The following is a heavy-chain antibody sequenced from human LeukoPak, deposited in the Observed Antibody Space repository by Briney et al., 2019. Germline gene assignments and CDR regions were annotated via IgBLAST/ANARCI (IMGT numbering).Heavy chain of an antibody. CDR1: GFTFSSYW. Sequence: GGSLRLSCAASGFTFSSYWMRWVRQVPGKGLVWVSRITSDGSDTIYADSVKGRFTISRDNAKSTLYLQMNSLRAEDTALYYCSRDRRTWFDPWGQGTLVTVSS. V-gene: IGHV3-74*01. J-gene: IGHJ5*02. CDR2: ITSDGSDT. CDR3: SRDRRTWFDP.